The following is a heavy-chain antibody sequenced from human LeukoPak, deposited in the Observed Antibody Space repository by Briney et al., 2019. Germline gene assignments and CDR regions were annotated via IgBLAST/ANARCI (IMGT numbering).Heavy chain of an antibody. CDR1: GGSISSYY. J-gene: IGHJ4*02. CDR3: ARDQAYGLDY. Sequence: SETLSLTCTVSGGSISSYYWSWIRQSPGKGLEWIGYIYYSGSTNYNPSLKSRVTISVDTSKNQFSLKLSSVTAAGTAVYYCARDQAYGLDYWGQGTLVTVSS. D-gene: IGHD4-17*01. V-gene: IGHV4-59*01. CDR2: IYYSGST.